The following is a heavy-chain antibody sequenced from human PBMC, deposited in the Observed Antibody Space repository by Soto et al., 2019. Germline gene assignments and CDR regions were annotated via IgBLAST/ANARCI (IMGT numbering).Heavy chain of an antibody. V-gene: IGHV1-46*01. D-gene: IGHD2-15*01. J-gene: IGHJ2*01. Sequence: ASVKVSCKASGYTFTSYYMHWVRQAPGQGLEWMGIINPSGGSTSYAQKFQGRVTMTRDTSTSTVYMELSSLRSEDTAVYYCARDRGTVVIAPPYFDLWGRGTLVTVSS. CDR2: INPSGGST. CDR1: GYTFTSYY. CDR3: ARDRGTVVIAPPYFDL.